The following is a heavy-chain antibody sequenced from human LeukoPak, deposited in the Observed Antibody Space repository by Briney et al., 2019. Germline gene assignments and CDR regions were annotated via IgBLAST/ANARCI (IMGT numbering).Heavy chain of an antibody. D-gene: IGHD3-3*01. J-gene: IGHJ4*02. CDR2: ISSSSNYM. CDR3: AKGLLRFLEWLPFDY. CDR1: GFVFSSYS. V-gene: IGHV3-21*04. Sequence: GGSLRLSCAASGFVFSSYSMNWVRQAPGKGLEWVSSISSSSNYMYYADSVKGRFIISRDNAKNSVFLQMNSLRAEDTAVYYCAKGLLRFLEWLPFDYWGQGTLVTVSS.